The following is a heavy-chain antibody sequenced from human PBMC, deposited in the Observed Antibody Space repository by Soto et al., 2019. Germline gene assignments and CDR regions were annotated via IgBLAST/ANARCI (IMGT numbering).Heavy chain of an antibody. CDR3: ARGRQVNYYDSSGYYYDVHRRGFDP. CDR1: GGSISSGDYY. Sequence: NPSETLSLTCTVSGGSISSGDYYWSWIRQPPGKGLEWIGYIYYSGSTYYNPSLKSRVTISVDTSKNQFSLKLSSVTAADTAVYYCARGRQVNYYDSSGYYYDVHRRGFDPWGQGTLVTVSS. CDR2: IYYSGST. D-gene: IGHD3-22*01. V-gene: IGHV4-30-4*01. J-gene: IGHJ5*02.